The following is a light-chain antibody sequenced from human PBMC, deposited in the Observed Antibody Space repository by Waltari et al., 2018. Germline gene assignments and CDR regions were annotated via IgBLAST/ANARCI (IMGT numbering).Light chain of an antibody. J-gene: IGKJ4*01. CDR3: QQFYSYPLT. CDR1: QTISTW. CDR2: DAS. Sequence: IQMTQSPSTLSASVGDRVTITCRASQTISTWLAWYQHKPGQAPKLLIYDASTIPSGVPSRFSGSGSGTEFSLTISTLQPDDFATYYCQQFYSYPLTFGGGTKVEIK. V-gene: IGKV1-5*01.